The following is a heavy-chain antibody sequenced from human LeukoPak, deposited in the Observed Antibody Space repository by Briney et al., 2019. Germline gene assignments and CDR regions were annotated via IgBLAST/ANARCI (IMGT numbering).Heavy chain of an antibody. CDR1: GGSLSSYY. D-gene: IGHD1-26*01. CDR3: ARGARVVVGAHRGGVWFDP. CDR2: IYYSGST. J-gene: IGHJ5*02. V-gene: IGHV4-59*01. Sequence: SETLSLTCTVSGGSLSSYYWSWIRQPPGKGLEWIGYIYYSGSTNYNPSLKSRVTISVDTSKNQFSLKLSSVTAADTAVYYCARGARVVVGAHRGGVWFDPWGQGTLVTVSS.